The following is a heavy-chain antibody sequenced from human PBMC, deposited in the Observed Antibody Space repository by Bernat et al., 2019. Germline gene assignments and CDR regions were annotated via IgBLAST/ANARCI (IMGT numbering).Heavy chain of an antibody. CDR2: ISSSSSYT. V-gene: IGHV3-48*04. CDR3: ARGTSTSAPYMDV. J-gene: IGHJ6*03. CDR1: GFTFSSYS. Sequence: EVQLVESGGDLVQPGGSLRLSCAASGFTFSSYSMNWVRQAPGKGLEWVSYISSSSSYTNYADAVKGRFTISRDNAKNSLYLQMNSLRAEDTAVDYCARGTSTSAPYMDVWGKGTTVTVSS.